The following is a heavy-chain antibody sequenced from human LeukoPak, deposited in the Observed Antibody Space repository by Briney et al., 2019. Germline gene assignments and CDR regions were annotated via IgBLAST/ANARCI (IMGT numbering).Heavy chain of an antibody. CDR2: IYDSGST. V-gene: IGHV4-59*01. CDR3: ARANSSGYYADY. J-gene: IGHJ4*02. Sequence: SETLSLTCTVSGGSISGYYWSWIRQPPGKGLEWIGYIYDSGSTNYSPSLKSRVTISVDTSKNQFSLKLSSVTAADTAVYYCARANSSGYYADYWGQGTLVTVSS. D-gene: IGHD3-22*01. CDR1: GGSISGYY.